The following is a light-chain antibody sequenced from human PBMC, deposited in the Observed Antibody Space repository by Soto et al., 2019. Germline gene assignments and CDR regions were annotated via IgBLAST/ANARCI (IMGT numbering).Light chain of an antibody. CDR2: GAS. Sequence: EKVMTQSPATLSVSPGESATLSCRASQSVNRNLAWYQQKPGQTPRLLIYGASTRAAGVPVRFSGSGSGTDFNLTISSLQSEDFATYYCQQSYGTPPTFGQGTKVEVK. V-gene: IGKV3-15*01. CDR1: QSVNRN. CDR3: QQSYGTPPT. J-gene: IGKJ1*01.